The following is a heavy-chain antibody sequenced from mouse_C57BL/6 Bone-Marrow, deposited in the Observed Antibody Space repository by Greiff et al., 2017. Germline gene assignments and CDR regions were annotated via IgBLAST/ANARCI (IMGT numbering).Heavy chain of an antibody. J-gene: IGHJ4*01. CDR3: ARSITWDYYAMDY. V-gene: IGHV1-72*01. CDR1: GYTFTSYW. Sequence: VQLQQPGAELVKPGASVTLSCKASGYTFTSYWMHWVKQRPGRGLEWIGRIDPNSGGTKYNEKFKSKATLTVDKPSSTAYMQLSSLTSEDSAVYYCARSITWDYYAMDYWGQGTSVTVSS. CDR2: IDPNSGGT.